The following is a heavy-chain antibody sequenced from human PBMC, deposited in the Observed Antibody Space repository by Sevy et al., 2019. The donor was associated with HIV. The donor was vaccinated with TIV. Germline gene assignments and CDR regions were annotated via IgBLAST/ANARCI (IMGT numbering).Heavy chain of an antibody. CDR2: IIPIFGTA. CDR3: ARGGSSPRDYYGSGSYYY. J-gene: IGHJ4*02. Sequence: ASVKVSCKASGGTFSSYAISWVRQAPGQGLVWMGGIIPIFGTANYAQKFQGRVTITADKSTSTAYMELSSLRSEDTAVYYCARGGSSPRDYYGSGSYYYWGQGTLVTVSS. CDR1: GGTFSSYA. D-gene: IGHD3-10*01. V-gene: IGHV1-69*06.